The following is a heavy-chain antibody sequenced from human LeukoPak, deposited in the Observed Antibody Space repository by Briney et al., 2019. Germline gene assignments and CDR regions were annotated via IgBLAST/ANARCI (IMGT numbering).Heavy chain of an antibody. CDR2: ISAYNGNT. CDR3: ARDPSPTLYYYYGMDV. J-gene: IGHJ6*04. CDR1: GYTFTSYG. V-gene: IGHV1-18*04. Sequence: GASVKVSFKASGYTFTSYGISWVRQAPGQGLEWMGWISAYNGNTNYAQKLQGRVTITTDTSTSTAYMELRSLRSDDTAVYYCARDPSPTLYYYYGMDVWGKGTTVTVSS.